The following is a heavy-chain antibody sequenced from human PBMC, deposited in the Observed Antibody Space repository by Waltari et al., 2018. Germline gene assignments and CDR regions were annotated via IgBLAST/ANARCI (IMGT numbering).Heavy chain of an antibody. D-gene: IGHD3-10*01. V-gene: IGHV4-59*01. CDR1: GGSISSYY. J-gene: IGHJ5*02. Sequence: QVQLQESGPGLVKPSETLSLTCTVSGGSISSYYWSWIRQPPGKGLEWIGYIYYSGSTNYNPALKSRVTISVDTSKNQFSLKLSSVTAADTAVYYCARDIDGSGAEFDPWGQGTLVTVSS. CDR2: IYYSGST. CDR3: ARDIDGSGAEFDP.